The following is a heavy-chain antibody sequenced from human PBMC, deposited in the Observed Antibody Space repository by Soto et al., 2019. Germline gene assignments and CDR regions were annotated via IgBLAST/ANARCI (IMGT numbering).Heavy chain of an antibody. CDR3: ARGQGYCSGGICYYYYYGMDV. CDR2: IIPTSGTA. V-gene: IGHV1-69*13. D-gene: IGHD2-15*01. J-gene: IGHJ6*02. Sequence: SVKVSCKASGGTFSSDAFSWVRQAPGQGLEWMGGIIPTSGTANYAQKFQGRATITADESTSTAYMELSSLTSEDTAVYFCARGQGYCSGGICYYYYYGMDVWGQGTTVTVSS. CDR1: GGTFSSDA.